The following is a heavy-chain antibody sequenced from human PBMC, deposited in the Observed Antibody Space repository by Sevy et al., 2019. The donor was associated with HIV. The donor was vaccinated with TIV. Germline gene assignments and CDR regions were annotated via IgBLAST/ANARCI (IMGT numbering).Heavy chain of an antibody. V-gene: IGHV3-33*01. D-gene: IGHD4-4*01. J-gene: IGHJ4*02. CDR1: GFTFSSYG. CDR2: IWYDGSNK. CDR3: ARDTVTTKYYFDY. Sequence: GGSLRLSCAASGFTFSSYGMHWVRQAPGKGLEWVAVIWYDGSNKYYADSVKGRFTISRDNSKNTLYLQMNSLRAEDTAVYYCARDTVTTKYYFDYSGQGTLVTVSS.